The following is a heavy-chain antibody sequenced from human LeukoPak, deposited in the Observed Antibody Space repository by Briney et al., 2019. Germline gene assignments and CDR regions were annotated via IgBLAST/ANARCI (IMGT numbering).Heavy chain of an antibody. D-gene: IGHD6-19*01. CDR2: ISGSGGST. CDR3: ARVGGAAVAGTWCDWFDP. Sequence: GGSLRLSCAASGFTFSSYAMSWVRQAPGKGLEWVSAISGSGGSTYYADSVKGRFTISRDNSKNTLYLQMNSLRAEDTAVYYCARVGGAAVAGTWCDWFDPWGLGTLVTVSS. CDR1: GFTFSSYA. V-gene: IGHV3-23*01. J-gene: IGHJ5*02.